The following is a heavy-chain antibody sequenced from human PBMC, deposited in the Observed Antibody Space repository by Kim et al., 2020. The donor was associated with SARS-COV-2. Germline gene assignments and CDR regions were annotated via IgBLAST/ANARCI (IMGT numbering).Heavy chain of an antibody. CDR1: GGSIGSYY. D-gene: IGHD5-12*01. V-gene: IGHV4-59*13. CDR3: ARGILSRSGNDSLPTFDY. Sequence: SETLSLTCSISGGSIGSYYWTWIRQSPGKKLELIGYVFYNGRAKYNPSLESRVTISVDTSKEPFSLKLTSMTAADTATYYCARGILSRSGNDSLPTFDYWGRGTPVSVS. CDR2: VFYNGRA. J-gene: IGHJ4*02.